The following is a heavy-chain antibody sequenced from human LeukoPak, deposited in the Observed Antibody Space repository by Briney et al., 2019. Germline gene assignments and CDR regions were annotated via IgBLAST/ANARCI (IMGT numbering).Heavy chain of an antibody. CDR1: GYTFTSYD. D-gene: IGHD6-13*01. J-gene: IGHJ6*02. V-gene: IGHV1-8*01. CDR2: MNPNSGNT. CDR3: ARGPLHSSSWFSSGWPYYYYGMDV. Sequence: ASVKVSCKASGYTFTSYDINWVRQATGQGLEWMGWMNPNSGNTGYAQKFQGRVTMTRNTSISTAYMELSSLRSEDTAVYYCARGPLHSSSWFSSGWPYYYYGMDVWGQGTTVTVSS.